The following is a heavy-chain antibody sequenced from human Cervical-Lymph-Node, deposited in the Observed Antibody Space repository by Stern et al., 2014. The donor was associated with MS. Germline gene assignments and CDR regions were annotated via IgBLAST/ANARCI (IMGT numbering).Heavy chain of an antibody. Sequence: QVQLQESGPGLVKPSGTLSLTCAVSGGSVSSTNWWSWVRQSPGKGLEWIGDIYHRGPSSYRPSLRSRVSISLDNSKNHLSLPLTSVTAADTAVYYCARERQQYCNSEGCSYWYFDLWGRGTLVTVSS. D-gene: IGHD2/OR15-2a*01. CDR1: GGSVSSTNW. V-gene: IGHV4-4*02. CDR3: ARERQQYCNSEGCSYWYFDL. J-gene: IGHJ2*01. CDR2: IYHRGPS.